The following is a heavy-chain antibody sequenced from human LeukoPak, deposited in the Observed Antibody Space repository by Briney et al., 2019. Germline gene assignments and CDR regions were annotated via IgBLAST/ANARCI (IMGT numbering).Heavy chain of an antibody. J-gene: IGHJ4*02. Sequence: ASVKVSCKASGYTFTGDYMHWVRQAPGQGLEWMGWINPNSGGTNYAQKFQGRVTMTRDTSISTAYMELSRLRSDDTAVFYCARGTGAPNYFDYWGQGTLVTVSS. CDR1: GYTFTGDY. V-gene: IGHV1-2*02. CDR3: ARGTGAPNYFDY. D-gene: IGHD7-27*01. CDR2: INPNSGGT.